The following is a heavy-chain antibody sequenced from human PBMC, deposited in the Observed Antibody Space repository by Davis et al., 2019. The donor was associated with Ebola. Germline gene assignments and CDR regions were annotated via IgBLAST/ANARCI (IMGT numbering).Heavy chain of an antibody. CDR1: GCSISSYY. V-gene: IGHV4-59*01. Sequence: SETLSLTCTASGCSISSYYWSWIRQPPGKGLEWIGYIYYSGSTNYNPSLTSRVTMSVDTSKNQFFLKLSSVTAADTAVYYCARDDYYGSGSRRGDGMDVWGQGTTVTVSS. CDR2: IYYSGST. D-gene: IGHD3-10*01. CDR3: ARDDYYGSGSRRGDGMDV. J-gene: IGHJ6*02.